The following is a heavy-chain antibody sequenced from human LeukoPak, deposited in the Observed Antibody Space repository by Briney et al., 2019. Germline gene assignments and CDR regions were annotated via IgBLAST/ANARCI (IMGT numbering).Heavy chain of an antibody. Sequence: SETLSLTCTVSGVSISSSTYFWGWIRQPPGRGLEWIGSIFNSGSTYYIPSRRSRATTSVDTSKNQFSLKLTSVTAADTAVYYCARTGFVGVTDHDAFDIWGRGTVVTVSS. CDR3: ARTGFVGVTDHDAFDI. V-gene: IGHV4-39*01. CDR2: IFNSGST. CDR1: GVSISSSTYF. D-gene: IGHD1-26*01. J-gene: IGHJ3*02.